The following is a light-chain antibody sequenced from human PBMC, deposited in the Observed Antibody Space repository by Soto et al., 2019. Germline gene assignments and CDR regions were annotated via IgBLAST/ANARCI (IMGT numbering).Light chain of an antibody. J-gene: IGKJ2*01. CDR1: QGIRND. Sequence: AIQMTQSPSSLSAAVGDRVTITCRASQGIRNDLGWYQQKPGKAPKLLIYAASTLQSGVPSRFSGSGSGTDFTLTISSQQPEDFATYYCLQDYNYPLTFGQGTKLEI. CDR2: AAS. CDR3: LQDYNYPLT. V-gene: IGKV1-6*01.